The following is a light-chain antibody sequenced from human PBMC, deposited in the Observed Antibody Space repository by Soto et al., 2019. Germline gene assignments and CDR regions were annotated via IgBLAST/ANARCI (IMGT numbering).Light chain of an antibody. CDR1: QSVSSTY. J-gene: IGKJ5*01. CDR2: GAS. Sequence: EIVLTQSPGTLSLSPGERATLSCRASQSVSSTYLAWCQQKPGQAPRLLIYGASTRATGIPDRFSGTGSGTDFTLTNSRLEHEDFAVYYCQHFGDSPITFGQGKRLEIK. V-gene: IGKV3-20*01. CDR3: QHFGDSPIT.